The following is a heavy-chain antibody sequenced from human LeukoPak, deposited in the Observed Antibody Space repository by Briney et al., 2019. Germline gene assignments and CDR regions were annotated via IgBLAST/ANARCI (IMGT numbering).Heavy chain of an antibody. V-gene: IGHV4-31*03. D-gene: IGHD3-22*01. CDR3: ARTYYYDSSGYPAIDY. CDR2: IYYSGTT. Sequence: SQTLSLTCTVSGGSISSGGYYWSWIRQHPGKGLEWIGYIYYSGTTYYNPSLKSRVTMSVDTSKNQFSLKLSSVTAADTAVYYCARTYYYDSSGYPAIDYWGQGTLVTVSS. J-gene: IGHJ4*02. CDR1: GGSISSGGYY.